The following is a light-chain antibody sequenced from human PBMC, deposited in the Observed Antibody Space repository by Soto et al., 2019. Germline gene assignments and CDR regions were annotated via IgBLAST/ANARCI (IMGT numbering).Light chain of an antibody. V-gene: IGKV3-20*01. J-gene: IGKJ1*01. CDR3: QRYDSSVWT. CDR1: QSVSSYS. Sequence: EIVLTQSPGTVALSPGERATLSCSASQSVSSYSLAWYQQKPGQAPRLLIYGASSRATGIPDRFSGSGSGTDFTLTISRLEPEDFAVYYCQRYDSSVWTFGQGTKVDIK. CDR2: GAS.